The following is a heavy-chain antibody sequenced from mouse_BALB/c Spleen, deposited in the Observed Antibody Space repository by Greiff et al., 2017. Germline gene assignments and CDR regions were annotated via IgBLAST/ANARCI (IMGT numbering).Heavy chain of an antibody. V-gene: IGHV5-6-4*01. J-gene: IGHJ3*01. Sequence: DVMLVESGGGLVKPGGSLKLSCAASGFTFSSYTMSWVRQTPEKRLEWVATISSGGSYTYYPDSVKGRFTISRDNAKNTLYLQMSSLKSEDTAMYYCTRREVLAWFAYWGQGTLVTVSA. CDR1: GFTFSSYT. CDR3: TRREVLAWFAY. D-gene: IGHD2-14*01. CDR2: ISSGGSYT.